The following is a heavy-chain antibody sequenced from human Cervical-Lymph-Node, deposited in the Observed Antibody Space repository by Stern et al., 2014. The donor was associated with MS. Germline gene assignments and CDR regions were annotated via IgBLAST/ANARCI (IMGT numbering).Heavy chain of an antibody. CDR3: ASAYSSSHYYFDY. CDR1: GFSFSRYA. D-gene: IGHD6-13*01. Sequence: VHLVESGGGVVQPGRSLRLSCAASGFSFSRYAMHWVRQAPGKGLEWVALIWYDGSNPYYADSVTGRFNISRDNFKNTLYLQMNSLRAEDTAVYYCASAYSSSHYYFDYWGQGTLVTVSS. CDR2: IWYDGSNP. V-gene: IGHV3-33*01. J-gene: IGHJ4*02.